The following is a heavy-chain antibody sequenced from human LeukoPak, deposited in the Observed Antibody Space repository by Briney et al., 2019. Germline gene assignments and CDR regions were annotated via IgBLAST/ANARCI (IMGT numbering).Heavy chain of an antibody. J-gene: IGHJ4*02. CDR1: GFTFDTFA. Sequence: GGSLRLSCAASGFTFDTFAMGWVRQAPGKGLEWVAVIWYDGSNKYYADSVKGRFTISRDNSKNTLYLQMNSLRAEDTAVYYCARDSNSGSPDYWGQGTLVTVSS. V-gene: IGHV3-33*08. CDR3: ARDSNSGSPDY. CDR2: IWYDGSNK. D-gene: IGHD1-26*01.